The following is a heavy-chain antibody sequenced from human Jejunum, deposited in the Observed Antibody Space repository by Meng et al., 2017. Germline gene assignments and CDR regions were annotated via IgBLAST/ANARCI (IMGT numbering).Heavy chain of an antibody. V-gene: IGHV6-1*01. CDR2: TYYRSQWYS. CDR3: ARDESRLLRS. D-gene: IGHD3-22*01. Sequence: QVHLLQAGPGLVQPSQTLSLTCASSGDSVSSNSAAWNWIRLSPSRGLEWLGRTYYRSQWYSDYAVSVKSRITINTDTSKNQLSLQLNSVTPEDTAVYYCARDESRLLRSWGQGTLVTVSS. CDR1: GDSVSSNSAA. J-gene: IGHJ5*02.